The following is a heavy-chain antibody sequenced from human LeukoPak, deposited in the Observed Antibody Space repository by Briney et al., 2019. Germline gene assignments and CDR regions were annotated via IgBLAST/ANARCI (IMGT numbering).Heavy chain of an antibody. Sequence: GGSLRLSCAASGFTFSSYWMSWVRQAPGKGLEWVANIKQDGSEKYYVDSVKGRFTISRDNAKNSLYLQMNSLRAEDTAVYYCARVIYYDSSGYPEVGVQGFFDYWGQGTLVTVSS. V-gene: IGHV3-7*01. D-gene: IGHD3-22*01. J-gene: IGHJ4*02. CDR2: IKQDGSEK. CDR1: GFTFSSYW. CDR3: ARVIYYDSSGYPEVGVQGFFDY.